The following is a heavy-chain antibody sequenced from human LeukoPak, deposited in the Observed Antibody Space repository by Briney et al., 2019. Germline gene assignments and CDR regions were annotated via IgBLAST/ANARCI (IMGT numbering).Heavy chain of an antibody. D-gene: IGHD6-13*01. J-gene: IGHJ4*02. CDR1: GGSISRDY. V-gene: IGHV4-59*13. CDR2: ISYTGST. CDR3: ARDRPGGSSLDY. Sequence: SETLSLTCTVSGGSISRDYWSWIRQPPGEGLGWIGYISYTGSTNSNPSLKSRVTISVDTSKNQFSLKLSSVTAANTAAYYCARDRPGGSSLDYWGQGTLVTVSS.